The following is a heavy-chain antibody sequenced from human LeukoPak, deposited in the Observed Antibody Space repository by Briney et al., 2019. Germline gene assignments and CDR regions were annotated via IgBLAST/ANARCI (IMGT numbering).Heavy chain of an antibody. CDR1: GYSISSGYY. V-gene: IGHV4-38-2*02. CDR3: ARDPTVGSYSSSWYVGY. J-gene: IGHJ4*02. Sequence: SETLSLTCTVSGYSISSGYYWGWIRQPPGKGLEWIGSIYHSGSTYYNPSLKSRVTISVDTSKNQFSLKLSSVTAADTAVYYCARDPTVGSYSSSWYVGYWGQGTLVTVSS. CDR2: IYHSGST. D-gene: IGHD6-13*01.